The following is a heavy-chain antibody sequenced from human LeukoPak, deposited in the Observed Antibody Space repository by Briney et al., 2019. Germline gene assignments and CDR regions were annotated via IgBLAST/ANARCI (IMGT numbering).Heavy chain of an antibody. V-gene: IGHV3-23*01. CDR2: ISGSGGST. D-gene: IGHD3-10*01. J-gene: IGHJ4*02. Sequence: PGGSLRLSCAASGFSFSGYAMSWVRQAPGEGLEWLSTISGSGGSTYYAASVKGRFTISRDNSKNTLYLQMNSLRAEDTAVCYCAKLHAYTYGSGSYPDYWGQGTLVTVSS. CDR1: GFSFSGYA. CDR3: AKLHAYTYGSGSYPDY.